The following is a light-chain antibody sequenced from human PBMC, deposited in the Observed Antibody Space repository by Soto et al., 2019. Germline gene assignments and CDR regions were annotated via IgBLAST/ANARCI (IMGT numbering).Light chain of an antibody. J-gene: IGKJ4*01. CDR2: DSS. Sequence: EIVLTQSPATLSLSPGERATLSCRASQSVGTYFAWYQQKPGQAPRLLIYDSSNRATGIPARFIGSGSGTDFTRAISSLEPEDFAVYYCQQCSDWPFTFGGGTKVEIK. CDR1: QSVGTY. V-gene: IGKV3-11*01. CDR3: QQCSDWPFT.